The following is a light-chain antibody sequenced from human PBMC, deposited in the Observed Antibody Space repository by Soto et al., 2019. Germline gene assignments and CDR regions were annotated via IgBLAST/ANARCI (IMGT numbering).Light chain of an antibody. CDR3: KQTYRFPLT. J-gene: IGKJ4*01. Sequence: DIEMTQSPASLSTSVGDRVTITCRAGQTVMSYLHWYQQKPGQAPNLLIYVAYYLHSGVQSRFSGSGSGTDFTLTITNVQPEDSATYFCKQTYRFPLTFGGGTKVDIK. V-gene: IGKV1-39*01. CDR2: VAY. CDR1: QTVMSY.